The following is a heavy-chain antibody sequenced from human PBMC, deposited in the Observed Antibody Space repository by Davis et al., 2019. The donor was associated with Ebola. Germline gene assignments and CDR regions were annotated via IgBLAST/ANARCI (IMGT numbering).Heavy chain of an antibody. CDR3: ARSPFVWFRELLYYYYYGMDV. J-gene: IGHJ6*02. D-gene: IGHD3-10*01. Sequence: AASVKVSCKASGYTFTSYDINWVRQATGQGLEWMGWMNPNSGNTGYAQKFQGRVTMTRNTSIRTAYMELSSLRSEDTAVYYCARSPFVWFRELLYYYYYGMDVWGQGTTVTVSS. CDR1: GYTFTSYD. V-gene: IGHV1-8*01. CDR2: MNPNSGNT.